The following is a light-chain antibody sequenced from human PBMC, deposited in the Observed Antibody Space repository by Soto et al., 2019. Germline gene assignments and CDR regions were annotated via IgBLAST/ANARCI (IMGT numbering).Light chain of an antibody. CDR3: HQRQSWPRT. CDR2: QTS. V-gene: IGKV3-11*01. Sequence: IVLTQSTATLSSFPGDRVTLSCRASQYINTRLAWYQHRPGQSPRLLIYQTSLRAAGIPARFSASGSGTDFTLTISDVQPEDFALYYCHQRQSWPRTFGQGTKVDIK. CDR1: QYINTR. J-gene: IGKJ1*01.